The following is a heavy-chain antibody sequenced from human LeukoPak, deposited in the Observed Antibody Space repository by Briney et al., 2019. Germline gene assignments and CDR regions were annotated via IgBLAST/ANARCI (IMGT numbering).Heavy chain of an antibody. CDR3: VRSGGWLLRFDY. Sequence: SETLSLTCAVYGGSFSGYYWSWIRQPPGKGLEWIGEINHSGSTNYNPSLKSRVTISVDTSKNQFSLKLSSVTAADTAVYYCVRSGGWLLRFDYWGQGTLVTVSS. CDR2: INHSGST. J-gene: IGHJ4*02. D-gene: IGHD3-22*01. V-gene: IGHV4-34*01. CDR1: GGSFSGYY.